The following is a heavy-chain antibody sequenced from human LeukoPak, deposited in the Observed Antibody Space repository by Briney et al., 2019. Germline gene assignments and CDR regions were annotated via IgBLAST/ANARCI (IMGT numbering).Heavy chain of an antibody. J-gene: IGHJ4*02. V-gene: IGHV1-2*02. CDR2: IIPNSGGA. CDR3: ARDKSTTRHFDY. D-gene: IGHD5/OR15-5a*01. CDR1: GYTFTGYY. Sequence: ASVTVSCKASGYTFTGYYMHWVRQAPGQGLAWMGWIIPNSGGANYAQKFQGRVTMTRDTSISKAYMELSSLRSDDTAVYYCARDKSTTRHFDYWGQGTLVTVSS.